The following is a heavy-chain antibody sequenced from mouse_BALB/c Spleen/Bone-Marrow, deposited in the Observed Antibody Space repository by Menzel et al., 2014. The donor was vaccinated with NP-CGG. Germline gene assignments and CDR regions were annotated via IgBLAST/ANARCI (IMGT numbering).Heavy chain of an antibody. Sequence: VQLQQSGAELMKPGASAKISCKATGYTFSSYWIEWVKQRPGHGLEWIGEILPGSGSTDYNERFKGKATFAADTSSNTAYMQLSSLTSEDSAVXXCXXSSXSSTSWFAYWGQGTLVTVSA. V-gene: IGHV1-9*01. CDR1: GYTFSSYW. D-gene: IGHD1-1*01. CDR3: XXSSXSSTSWFAY. J-gene: IGHJ3*01. CDR2: ILPGSGST.